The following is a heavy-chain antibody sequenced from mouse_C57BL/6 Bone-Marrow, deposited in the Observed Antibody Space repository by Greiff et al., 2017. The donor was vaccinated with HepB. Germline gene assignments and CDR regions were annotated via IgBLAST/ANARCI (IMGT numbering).Heavy chain of an antibody. J-gene: IGHJ3*01. Sequence: QVQLQQPGAELVKPGASVKLSCKASGYTFTSYWMQWVKQRPGQGLEWIGEIDPSDSYTNYNQKFKGKATLTVDTSSSTAYMQLSSLTSEDSAVYYCARERVYYGGTWFADWGQGTLVTVSA. CDR1: GYTFTSYW. D-gene: IGHD1-1*01. CDR3: ARERVYYGGTWFAD. CDR2: IDPSDSYT. V-gene: IGHV1-50*01.